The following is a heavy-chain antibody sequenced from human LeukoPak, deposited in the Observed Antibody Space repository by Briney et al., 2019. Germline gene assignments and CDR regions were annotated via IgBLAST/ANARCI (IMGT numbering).Heavy chain of an antibody. V-gene: IGHV3-64*01. CDR2: ISTNGGST. CDR3: ARNCSNGVCYIEGALDI. D-gene: IGHD2-8*01. Sequence: GGSLRLSCSASGFTFSSYAMHWVRQAPGKGLEHVSSISTNGGSTYYANSVKGRFTISRDNSKNTLYLQMGSLRAEDMAVYYCARNCSNGVCYIEGALDIWGQGTMVTVSS. CDR1: GFTFSSYA. J-gene: IGHJ3*02.